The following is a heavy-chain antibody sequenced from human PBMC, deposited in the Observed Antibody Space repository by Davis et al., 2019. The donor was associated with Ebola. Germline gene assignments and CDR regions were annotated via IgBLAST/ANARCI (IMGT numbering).Heavy chain of an antibody. CDR2: INMDGSKI. V-gene: IGHV3-74*01. CDR1: GFTFSSYA. CDR3: ARVAYGDYWRWFDS. Sequence: GESLKISCAASGFTFSSYAMDWVRQAPGKGLVWVSRINMDGSKINYGDSVKGRFTISRDNAKNTLYLQMNSLRAEDTAVYYCARVAYGDYWRWFDSWGQGILVTVSS. D-gene: IGHD4-17*01. J-gene: IGHJ5*01.